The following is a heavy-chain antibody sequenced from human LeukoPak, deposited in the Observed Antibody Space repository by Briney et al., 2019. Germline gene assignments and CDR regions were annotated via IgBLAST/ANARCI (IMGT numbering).Heavy chain of an antibody. CDR1: GFTFDDYA. J-gene: IGHJ4*02. CDR3: AKPFGSISSRSVYLDY. D-gene: IGHD3-3*01. V-gene: IGHV3-43D*03. Sequence: GGSLRLSCAASGFTFDDYAMHWVRQVPGKGLEWVSLITWDGGSTYYADSVKGRFTISRDNSKNSLFLQMNSLRPEDTALYYCAKPFGSISSRSVYLDYRGQGTLVTASS. CDR2: ITWDGGST.